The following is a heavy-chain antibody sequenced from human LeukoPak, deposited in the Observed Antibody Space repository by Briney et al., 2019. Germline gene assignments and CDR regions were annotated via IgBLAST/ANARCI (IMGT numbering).Heavy chain of an antibody. J-gene: IGHJ5*02. D-gene: IGHD2/OR15-2a*01. CDR1: GLTFSDHW. V-gene: IGHV3-74*03. CDR3: ARAYDFGNWFDP. Sequence: SGGSLTLSCVASGLTFSDHWMHWVRHATGKGLLWVSRLDSHGGSTAYADSVKGRFAIYRDNAKNTLYLQMNSLRVEDTAVYYCARAYDFGNWFDPWGQGTLVTVSS. CDR2: LDSHGGST.